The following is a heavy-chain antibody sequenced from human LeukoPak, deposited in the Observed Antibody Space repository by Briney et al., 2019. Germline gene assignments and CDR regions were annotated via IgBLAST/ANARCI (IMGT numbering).Heavy chain of an antibody. CDR3: AKDDHYYDSSGAFDI. CDR2: ISWNSGSI. Sequence: GGSLRLSCAASGFTFDDYAMHWVRQAPGKGLEWVSGISWNSGSIGYADSVKGRFTISRDNAKNSLYLQMNSLRAEDTALYYCAKDDHYYDSSGAFDIWGQGTMVTVSS. D-gene: IGHD3-22*01. V-gene: IGHV3-9*01. J-gene: IGHJ3*02. CDR1: GFTFDDYA.